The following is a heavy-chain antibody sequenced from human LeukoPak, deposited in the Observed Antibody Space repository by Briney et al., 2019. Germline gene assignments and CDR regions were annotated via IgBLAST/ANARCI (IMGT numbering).Heavy chain of an antibody. CDR3: AKDGLYYDGSEHVYYFDS. CDR2: IIYSGGAT. D-gene: IGHD3-22*01. Sequence: GSLRLSCAASGFTFSRSAMTWVRQGPGTGLEFVASIIYSGGATYYADSVRGRFTISRDNSKNTLYLQMNSLRAEDTALYYCAKDGLYYDGSEHVYYFDSWGQGTLVTVSS. J-gene: IGHJ4*02. CDR1: GFTFSRSA. V-gene: IGHV3-23*01.